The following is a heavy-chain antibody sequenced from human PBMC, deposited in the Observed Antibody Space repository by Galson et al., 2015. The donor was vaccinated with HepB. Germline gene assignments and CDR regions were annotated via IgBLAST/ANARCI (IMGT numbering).Heavy chain of an antibody. CDR3: ARLLNSYYYYMDV. D-gene: IGHD1-26*01. J-gene: IGHJ6*03. CDR1: GYTFTSYG. Sequence: SVKVSCKASGYTFTSYGISWVRQAPGQGLEWMGWISAYNGNTNYAQKFQGRVTITADESTSTAYMELSSLRSEDTAVYYCARLLNSYYYYMDVWGKGTTVTVSS. V-gene: IGHV1-18*04. CDR2: ISAYNGNT.